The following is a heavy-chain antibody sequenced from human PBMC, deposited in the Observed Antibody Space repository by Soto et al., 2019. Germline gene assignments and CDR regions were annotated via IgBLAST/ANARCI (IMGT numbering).Heavy chain of an antibody. V-gene: IGHV4-34*01. D-gene: IGHD3-9*01. CDR2: INHSGST. J-gene: IGHJ5*02. Sequence: SETLSLTCAVYGGSFSGYYWSWIRQPPGKGLEWIGEINHSGSTNYNPSLKSRVTISVDTSKNQFSLKLSSVTAADTAVYYCAREGDDILTGGGWFDPWGQGTLVTVSS. CDR1: GGSFSGYY. CDR3: AREGDDILTGGGWFDP.